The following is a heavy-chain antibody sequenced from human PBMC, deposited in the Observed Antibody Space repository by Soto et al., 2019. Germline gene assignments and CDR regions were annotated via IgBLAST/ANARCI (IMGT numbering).Heavy chain of an antibody. Sequence: QVQLVQSGAEVKKPGSSVKVSCKASGGTFSSYAISWVRQAPGQGLEWMGGIIPIFGTANYAQKFQGRVTITADESTSTAYMELSSLRSEDTAVYYCARGVQPLVVVPYYYYGMDVWGQGTTVTVSS. CDR1: GGTFSSYA. CDR3: ARGVQPLVVVPYYYYGMDV. CDR2: IIPIFGTA. J-gene: IGHJ6*02. D-gene: IGHD2-21*01. V-gene: IGHV1-69*01.